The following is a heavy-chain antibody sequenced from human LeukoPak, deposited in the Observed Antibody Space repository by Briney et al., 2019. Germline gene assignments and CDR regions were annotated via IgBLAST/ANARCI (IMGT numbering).Heavy chain of an antibody. CDR1: GFTFSSYA. CDR3: AKDGYSSSWYYFDY. V-gene: IGHV3-23*01. Sequence: PGGSLRLSCAASGFTFSSYAMSWVRQAPGKGLEWVSVISGSGGSTYYADSVKGRFTISRDNSKNTLYLQMNSLRAEDTAVYYCAKDGYSSSWYYFDYWGQGTQVTVSS. CDR2: ISGSGGST. J-gene: IGHJ4*02. D-gene: IGHD6-13*01.